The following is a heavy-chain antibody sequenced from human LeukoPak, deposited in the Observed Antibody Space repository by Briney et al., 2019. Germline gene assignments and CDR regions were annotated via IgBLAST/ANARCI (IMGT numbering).Heavy chain of an antibody. CDR1: GFTFTSYA. CDR2: ISGSGGTS. V-gene: IGHV3-23*01. J-gene: IGHJ4*02. CDR3: ARRPSSSSPTYFDY. Sequence: GGSLRLSCAASGFTFTSYAMSWVRQAPGKGLEWVSAISGSGGTSYYADSVKGRFTISRDNSKNTLHLQMNSLRGEDTAVYYCARRPSSSSPTYFDYWGQGTLVTVSS. D-gene: IGHD6-6*01.